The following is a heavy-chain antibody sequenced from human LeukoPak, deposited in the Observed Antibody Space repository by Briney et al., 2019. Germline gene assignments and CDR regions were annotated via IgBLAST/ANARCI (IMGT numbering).Heavy chain of an antibody. CDR3: ARVDGGAVAASTFDY. CDR2: IIPIFGTA. V-gene: IGHV1-69*13. CDR1: GGTFSSYA. J-gene: IGHJ4*02. D-gene: IGHD6-19*01. Sequence: SVKVSCKASGGTFSSYAISWVRQAPGQGLEWMGGIIPIFGTANYAQKFQGRVTITADESTSTAYMELSSLRSEDTAVYYRARVDGGAVAASTFDYWGQGTLVTVSS.